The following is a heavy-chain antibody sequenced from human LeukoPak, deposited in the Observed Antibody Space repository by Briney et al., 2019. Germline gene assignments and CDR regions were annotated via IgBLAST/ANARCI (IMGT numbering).Heavy chain of an antibody. CDR1: GYTSIDHY. D-gene: IGHD1-26*01. J-gene: IGHJ4*02. CDR2: IKLSSGDT. V-gene: IGHV1-2*02. CDR3: ATKKDVGSFYAF. Sequence: GASVKVSCKTSGYTSIDHYIYWVRQAPGQGFEWVGWIKLSSGDTNYVPKFEGRVTMTRDTSISTAYMEVSGLRSDDTAVYYCATKKDVGSFYAFWGQGTLVTVSS.